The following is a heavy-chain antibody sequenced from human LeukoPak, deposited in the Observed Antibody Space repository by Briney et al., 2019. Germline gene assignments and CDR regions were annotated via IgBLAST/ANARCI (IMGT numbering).Heavy chain of an antibody. D-gene: IGHD3-22*01. CDR3: ARCTEYDYDPFDD. J-gene: IGHJ4*02. Sequence: GGSLRLSCAASGFTFSDFYMSWIRQAPGKGLEWLSYISPTDYTNYADSVKGRFTISRDNAKTSMYLQMNSLRVEDTAVYFCARCTEYDYDPFDDWDQGTLVTVSS. CDR1: GFTFSDFY. V-gene: IGHV3-11*06. CDR2: ISPTDYT.